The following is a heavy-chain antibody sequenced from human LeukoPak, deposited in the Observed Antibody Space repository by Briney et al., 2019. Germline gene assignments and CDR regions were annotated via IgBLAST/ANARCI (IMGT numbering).Heavy chain of an antibody. Sequence: SETLSLTCAVSGGSISSSDYYWAWIRQPPGKGLEWIGSIYHSGITYKNPSLKSRVTISVETSKNQFSLKMNSVTAADTAVYYCAREGSTIAAGGRLFPHWLDPWGQGTLVAVSS. CDR2: IYHSGIT. J-gene: IGHJ5*02. CDR1: GGSISSSDYY. D-gene: IGHD6-13*01. V-gene: IGHV4-39*07. CDR3: AREGSTIAAGGRLFPHWLDP.